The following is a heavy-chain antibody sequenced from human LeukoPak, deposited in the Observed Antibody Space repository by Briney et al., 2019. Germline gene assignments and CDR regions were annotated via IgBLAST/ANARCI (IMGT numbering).Heavy chain of an antibody. CDR3: AKMRGMPREAYHFDR. Sequence: GGSLRLSCAASGFNFNIYTTSWVRQAQGKGLEWISAVGSGGTRYYADSVKGRFTISRDNSANTMSLQMDSLRADDTAMYYCAKMRGMPREAYHFDRWGQGTLVAVSS. D-gene: IGHD1-26*01. J-gene: IGHJ4*02. CDR2: VGSGGTR. V-gene: IGHV3-23*01. CDR1: GFNFNIYT.